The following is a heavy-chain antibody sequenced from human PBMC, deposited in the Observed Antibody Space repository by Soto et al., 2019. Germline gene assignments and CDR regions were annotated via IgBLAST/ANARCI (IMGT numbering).Heavy chain of an antibody. CDR2: ISAYNIDT. Sequence: QVQLVQSGAEVKKPGASVKVSCKSSGYRFETYAMSWVRQAPGQGLEWMGWISAYNIDTYYAQKFQDRVTMTTDKSTGTAYMELRSLRSDDTAVYYCARGHGVIIGAMDVWGQGTTVTVSS. CDR1: GYRFETYA. J-gene: IGHJ6*02. D-gene: IGHD3-3*01. CDR3: ARGHGVIIGAMDV. V-gene: IGHV1-18*01.